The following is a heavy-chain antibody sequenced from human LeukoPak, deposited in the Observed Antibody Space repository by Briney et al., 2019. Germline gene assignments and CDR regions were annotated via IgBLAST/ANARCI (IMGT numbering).Heavy chain of an antibody. D-gene: IGHD3-22*01. CDR3: ARDVLHRIHYDSSAYYPGSSY. Sequence: GASVKVSCKASGYTFTSYGITWVRQAPGQGLEWMGWISAYNAYTYYAQKLQGRVTMTTDTSTSTAYMGLRSLRSDDTAVYYCARDVLHRIHYDSSAYYPGSSYWGQGTLVTVSS. CDR1: GYTFTSYG. V-gene: IGHV1-18*01. CDR2: ISAYNAYT. J-gene: IGHJ4*02.